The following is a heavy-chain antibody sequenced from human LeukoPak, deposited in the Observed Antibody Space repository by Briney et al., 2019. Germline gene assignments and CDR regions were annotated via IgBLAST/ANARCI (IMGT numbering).Heavy chain of an antibody. CDR2: INTDGSST. Sequence: GGSLRLSCAASGFTFSSYWMHWVRQAPGKGLVWVSRINTDGSSTTYADSVKGRFTISRDNAKKTMYLQMNSLRAEDTAVYYCARYDFWSATPFDYWGQGTLVTVSS. V-gene: IGHV3-74*01. D-gene: IGHD3-3*01. CDR1: GFTFSSYW. CDR3: ARYDFWSATPFDY. J-gene: IGHJ4*02.